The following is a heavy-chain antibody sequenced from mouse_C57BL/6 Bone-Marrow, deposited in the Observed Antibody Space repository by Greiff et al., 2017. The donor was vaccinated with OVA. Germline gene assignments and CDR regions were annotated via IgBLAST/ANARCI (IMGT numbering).Heavy chain of an antibody. J-gene: IGHJ1*03. CDR2: IYPRSGNT. CDR3: ARSRPITTVVATSYWYFDV. D-gene: IGHD1-1*01. V-gene: IGHV1-81*01. Sequence: QVQLKESGAGLARPGASVKLSCKASGYTFTSYGISWVKQRTGQGLEWIGEIYPRSGNTYYNEKFKGKATLSADKSSSTAYMELRSLTSEDSAVYFCARSRPITTVVATSYWYFDVWGTGTTVTVSS. CDR1: GYTFTSYG.